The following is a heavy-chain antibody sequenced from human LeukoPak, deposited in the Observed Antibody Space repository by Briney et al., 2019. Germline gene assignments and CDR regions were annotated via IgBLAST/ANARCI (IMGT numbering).Heavy chain of an antibody. CDR2: ISAYNGNT. D-gene: IGHD3-22*01. CDR3: ARDSLLNTMIVVVITTDYYGMDV. J-gene: IGHJ6*02. Sequence: ASVKVSCKASGYTFTSYGISWVRQAPGQGLEWMGWISAYNGNTNYAQKLQGRVTMTTDTSTSTAYMELRSLRSDDTAVYYCARDSLLNTMIVVVITTDYYGMDVWGQGTAVTVSS. CDR1: GYTFTSYG. V-gene: IGHV1-18*01.